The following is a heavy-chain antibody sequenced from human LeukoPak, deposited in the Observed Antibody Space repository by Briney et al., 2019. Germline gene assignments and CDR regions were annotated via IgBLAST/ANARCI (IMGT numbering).Heavy chain of an antibody. CDR3: ARVRRLPSYYYGMDV. Sequence: SETLSLTCTVSGGSISSYNWSWIRQPPGKGLEWIGYIYYSGSTNYNPSLKSRVTISVDTSKNQFSLKLSSVTAADTAVYYCARVRRLPSYYYGMDVWGQGTTVTVSS. CDR2: IYYSGST. V-gene: IGHV4-59*01. D-gene: IGHD6-25*01. J-gene: IGHJ6*02. CDR1: GGSISSYN.